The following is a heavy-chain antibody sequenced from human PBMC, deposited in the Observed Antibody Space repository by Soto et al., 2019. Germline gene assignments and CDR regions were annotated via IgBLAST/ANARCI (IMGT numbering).Heavy chain of an antibody. CDR2: INHSGST. J-gene: IGHJ4*02. CDR3: ARGFMARWLQPHFDY. V-gene: IGHV4-34*01. Sequence: QVQLQQWGAGLLKPSETLSLTCAVYGGSFSGYYWSWIRQPPGKGLEWIGEINHSGSTNYNPSLKSRVTISVDTSKNQFSLELSSVTAADTAVYYCARGFMARWLQPHFDYWGQGTLVTVSS. D-gene: IGHD5-12*01. CDR1: GGSFSGYY.